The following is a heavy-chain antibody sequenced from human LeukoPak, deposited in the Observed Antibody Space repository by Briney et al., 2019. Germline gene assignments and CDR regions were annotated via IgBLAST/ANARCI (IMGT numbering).Heavy chain of an antibody. J-gene: IGHJ4*02. Sequence: PSETLSLTCTVSGDSIVGSNYYWAWIRQSPGKGLEWIGSVFYSGNTYYNPSLKSRVTISVDTSKNQFSLNLYSVTAADTATYYCARRGITYSSSFFAYWGQRTLVTVSS. CDR1: GDSIVGSNYY. D-gene: IGHD6-13*01. CDR2: VFYSGNT. V-gene: IGHV4-39*01. CDR3: ARRGITYSSSFFAY.